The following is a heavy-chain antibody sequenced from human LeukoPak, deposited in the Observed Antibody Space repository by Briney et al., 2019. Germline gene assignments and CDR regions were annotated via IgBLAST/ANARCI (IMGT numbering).Heavy chain of an antibody. Sequence: PSQTLSLTCTVSGGSISSGGYYWSWIRQHPGKGLEWIGYIYYSGSTYYNPSLKSRVTISVDTSKNQFSLKLSSVTAADTAVYYCARSTYYDFWSGYYRPYYYYYGMDVWGQGTTVTVS. J-gene: IGHJ6*02. V-gene: IGHV4-31*03. CDR3: ARSTYYDFWSGYYRPYYYYYGMDV. D-gene: IGHD3-3*01. CDR2: IYYSGST. CDR1: GGSISSGGYY.